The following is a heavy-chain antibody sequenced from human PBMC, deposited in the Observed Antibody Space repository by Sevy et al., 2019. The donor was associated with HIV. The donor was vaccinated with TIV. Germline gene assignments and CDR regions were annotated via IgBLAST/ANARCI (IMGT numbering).Heavy chain of an antibody. J-gene: IGHJ4*02. CDR3: VRGGQRFDY. Sequence: GGSLRLSCAASGFTFSSYWMSWVRQAPGKGREWVANIKQDGSERYYVDSVKGRFTISRDNTKNSLYLQMDSLRVEDTAEYYCVRGGQRFDYWGQGTLVTVSS. CDR1: GFTFSSYW. CDR2: IKQDGSER. D-gene: IGHD6-25*01. V-gene: IGHV3-7*01.